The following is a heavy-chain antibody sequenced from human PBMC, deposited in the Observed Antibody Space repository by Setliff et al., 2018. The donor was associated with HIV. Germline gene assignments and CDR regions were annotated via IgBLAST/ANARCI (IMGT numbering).Heavy chain of an antibody. CDR2: IYYSGTT. Sequence: SETLSLTCTVSGASISSYYWNWIRQPPGKGLEWIGYIYYSGTTSYNPSLKSRVTMSVDTSKNQVSLNLTSVTAADTAVYYCARQAGTYWGFVYFMDVCGKGTTVTVSS. V-gene: IGHV4-59*01. D-gene: IGHD7-27*01. J-gene: IGHJ6*03. CDR1: GASISSYY. CDR3: ARQAGTYWGFVYFMDV.